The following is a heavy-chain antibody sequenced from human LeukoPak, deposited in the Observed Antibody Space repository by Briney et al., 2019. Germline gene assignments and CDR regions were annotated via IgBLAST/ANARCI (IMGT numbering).Heavy chain of an antibody. CDR2: INPNSGGT. J-gene: IGHJ5*02. V-gene: IGHV1-2*02. CDR3: ARDGRVGLFYENWFDP. Sequence: ASVKVSCKASGYTFTGYYMHWVRQAPGQGLEWMGWINPNSGGTNYAQKFQGRLTMTRDTSISTAYMELSRLRSDDTAVYYCARDGRVGLFYENWFDPWGQGTLVTVSS. D-gene: IGHD2/OR15-2a*01. CDR1: GYTFTGYY.